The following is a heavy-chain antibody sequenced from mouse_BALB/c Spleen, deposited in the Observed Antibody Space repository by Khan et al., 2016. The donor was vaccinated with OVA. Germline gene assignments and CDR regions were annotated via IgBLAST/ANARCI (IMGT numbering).Heavy chain of an antibody. CDR2: IWAGGST. D-gene: IGHD1-3*01. Sequence: QVQLKESGPGLVAPSQSLSITCTVSGFSLTSYGVHWVRQPPGKGLEGLGVIWAGGSTNYNSALMSRLSISKDNSKSQVFVKMNSRQADDTGMYYCDRLEDIWGQGTTLTVSS. V-gene: IGHV2-9*02. CDR1: GFSLTSYG. CDR3: DRLEDI. J-gene: IGHJ2*01.